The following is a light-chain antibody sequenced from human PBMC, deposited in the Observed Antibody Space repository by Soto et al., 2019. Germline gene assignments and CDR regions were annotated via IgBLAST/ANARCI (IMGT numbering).Light chain of an antibody. CDR3: QQYGSSRLFT. CDR2: GAS. CDR1: QSVSSSY. Sequence: EIVLTQSPGTLSLSPGERATLSCRASQSVSSSYLAWYQQKPGQAPRLLIFGASSRATGIPDRFSGSGSGTDFTLTISRLEPGDFAVYCCQQYGSSRLFTFGPGTKVDIK. V-gene: IGKV3-20*01. J-gene: IGKJ3*01.